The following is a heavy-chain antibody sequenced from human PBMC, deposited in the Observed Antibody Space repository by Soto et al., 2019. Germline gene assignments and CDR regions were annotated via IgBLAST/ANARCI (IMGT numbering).Heavy chain of an antibody. CDR3: ARDIGYCSSTSCYAWGWFDP. J-gene: IGHJ5*02. V-gene: IGHV3-30-3*01. CDR2: ISYDGSNK. D-gene: IGHD2-2*01. CDR1: GFTFSSYA. Sequence: QVQLVESGGGVVQPGRSLRLSCAASGFTFSSYAMHWVRQAPGKGLEWVAVISYDGSNKYYAYSVKGRFTISRDNSKNTLYLQMKSLRAEDTAVYYCARDIGYCSSTSCYAWGWFDPWGQGTLVTVSS.